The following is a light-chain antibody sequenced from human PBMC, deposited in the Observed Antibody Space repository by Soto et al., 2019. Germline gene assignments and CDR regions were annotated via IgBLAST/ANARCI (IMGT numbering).Light chain of an antibody. Sequence: EIVLTQSPATLSLSPGERATLSCRASQSVSSYLAWYQQKPGQAPRLLIYGASTRATGIPARFSGSGSGTEFTLTISSLQSEDFAVYYCQQYNAWPFTFGPGTKVDIK. J-gene: IGKJ3*01. CDR1: QSVSSY. CDR3: QQYNAWPFT. CDR2: GAS. V-gene: IGKV3-15*01.